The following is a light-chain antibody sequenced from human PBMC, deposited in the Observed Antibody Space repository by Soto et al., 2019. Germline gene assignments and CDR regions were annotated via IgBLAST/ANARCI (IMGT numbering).Light chain of an antibody. J-gene: IGKJ1*01. Sequence: EIVMTQSPDTLSVSPGERATLSCRASQSVGSDLAWYQQKPGQAPRLLIYGASTRATGIPARFSGSGSGTDFTLTISSLEPEDFAVYYCQQRSNWPRGTFGQGTKVEIK. CDR1: QSVGSD. V-gene: IGKV3-11*01. CDR2: GAS. CDR3: QQRSNWPRGT.